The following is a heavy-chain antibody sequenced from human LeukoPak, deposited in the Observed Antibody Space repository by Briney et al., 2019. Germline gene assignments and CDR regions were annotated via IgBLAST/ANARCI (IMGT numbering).Heavy chain of an antibody. Sequence: ASVQVSCKASGYTFTSYDINWVRQATGQGLEWMGWMNPNSGNTDYAQKFQGRVTMTRNTSISTAYMELNSLRSEDTAVYYCARADRNWASSLGYWGQGTLVTVSS. V-gene: IGHV1-8*01. D-gene: IGHD7-27*01. CDR3: ARADRNWASSLGY. CDR1: GYTFTSYD. CDR2: MNPNSGNT. J-gene: IGHJ4*02.